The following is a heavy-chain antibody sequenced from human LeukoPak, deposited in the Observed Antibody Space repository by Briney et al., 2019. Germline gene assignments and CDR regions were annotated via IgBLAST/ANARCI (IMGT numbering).Heavy chain of an antibody. V-gene: IGHV3-11*01. Sequence: SLRLSCXASGFTFSDYYMSWIRQAPGKGLEWVSYISSSGSTIYYADSVKGRFTISRDNAKNSLYLQMNSLRAEDTAVYYCASRLSDSSGYSFDYWGQGTLVTVSS. CDR3: ASRLSDSSGYSFDY. J-gene: IGHJ4*02. CDR2: ISSSGSTI. D-gene: IGHD3-22*01. CDR1: GFTFSDYY.